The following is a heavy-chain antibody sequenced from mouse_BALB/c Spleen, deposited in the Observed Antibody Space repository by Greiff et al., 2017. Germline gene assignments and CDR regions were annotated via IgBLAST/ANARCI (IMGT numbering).Heavy chain of an antibody. CDR3: ARHGTGAMDY. CDR2: ISSGGGST. D-gene: IGHD4-1*01. V-gene: IGHV5-12-1*01. J-gene: IGHJ4*01. CDR1: GFAFSSYD. Sequence: DVKLVESGGGLVKPGGSLKLSCAASGFAFSSYDMSWVRQTPEKRLEWVAYISSGGGSTYYPDTVKGRFTISRDNAKNTLYLQMSSLKSEDTAMYYCARHGTGAMDYWGQGTSVTVSS.